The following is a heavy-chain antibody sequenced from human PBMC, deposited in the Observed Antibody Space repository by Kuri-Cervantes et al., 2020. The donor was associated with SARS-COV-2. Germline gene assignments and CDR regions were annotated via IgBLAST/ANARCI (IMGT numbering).Heavy chain of an antibody. CDR2: ISYDGSNK. Sequence: GESLKISCAASGFTFSSYGMHWVRQAPGTGLEWVAVISYDGSNKYYADSVKGRFTISRDNSKNTLYLQMNSLRAEDTAVYYCAKPHYSKAYYYYGMDVWGQGTTVTVSS. V-gene: IGHV3-30*18. CDR1: GFTFSSYG. J-gene: IGHJ6*02. CDR3: AKPHYSKAYYYYGMDV. D-gene: IGHD4-11*01.